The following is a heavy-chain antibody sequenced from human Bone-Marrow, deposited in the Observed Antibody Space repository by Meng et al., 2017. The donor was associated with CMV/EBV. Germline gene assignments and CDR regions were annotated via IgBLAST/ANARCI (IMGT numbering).Heavy chain of an antibody. CDR3: VRRVSGSSFRDY. CDR2: IYYSGST. J-gene: IGHJ4*01. V-gene: IGHV4-39*01. Sequence: GSLRLSCTVSGGSISSSSYYWGWIRQPPGKGLEWIGSIYYSGSTYYNPSLKSRVTISVDTSKNQFSLKVDSVTAADTAVYYCVRRVSGSSFRDYWGHGTLVTVSS. D-gene: IGHD3-10*01. CDR1: GGSISSSSYY.